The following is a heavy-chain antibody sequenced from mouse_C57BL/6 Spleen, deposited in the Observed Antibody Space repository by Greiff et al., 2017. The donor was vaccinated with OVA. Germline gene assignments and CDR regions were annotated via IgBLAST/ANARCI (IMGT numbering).Heavy chain of an antibody. CDR3: AGSYYRNTWFAY. J-gene: IGHJ3*01. CDR2: IDPNSGGT. CDR1: GYTFTSYW. D-gene: IGHD2-5*01. Sequence: VQLQQPGAELVKPGASVKLSCKASGYTFTSYWMHWVKQRPGRGLVWIGRIDPNSGGTKYNEKFKSKATLTVDKPSSTAYLQLISLTSEDSAVYYCAGSYYRNTWFAYWGQGTLVTVSA. V-gene: IGHV1-72*01.